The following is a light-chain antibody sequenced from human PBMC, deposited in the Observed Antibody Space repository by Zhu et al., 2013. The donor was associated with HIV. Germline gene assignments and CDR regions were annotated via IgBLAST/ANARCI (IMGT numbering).Light chain of an antibody. CDR1: QSVSSNY. J-gene: IGKJ2*03. CDR3: QQYGSSPYS. V-gene: IGKV3-20*01. Sequence: EIVLTQSPGTLSLSPGERATLSCRASQSVSSNYLAWYQHKPGQAPRLLIYGASSGATGIPDRFSGSGSATDFTLTISRLEPEDFAVYYCQQYGSSPYSFGQGTKLEIK. CDR2: GAS.